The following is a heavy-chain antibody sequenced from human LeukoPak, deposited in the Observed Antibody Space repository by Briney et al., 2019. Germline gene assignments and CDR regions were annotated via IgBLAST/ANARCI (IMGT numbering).Heavy chain of an antibody. Sequence: PGGSLRLSCAASGFTFSNAWMSWVRQAPGKGLEWVGRIKSKTDGGTTDYAAPVKGRFTISRDDSKNTLYLQMNSLKTEDTAVYYCTTDTDDWTYYYDSSDKGVYFDYWGQGTLVTVSS. CDR1: GFTFSNAW. D-gene: IGHD3-22*01. CDR3: TTDTDDWTYYYDSSDKGVYFDY. CDR2: IKSKTDGGTT. J-gene: IGHJ4*02. V-gene: IGHV3-15*01.